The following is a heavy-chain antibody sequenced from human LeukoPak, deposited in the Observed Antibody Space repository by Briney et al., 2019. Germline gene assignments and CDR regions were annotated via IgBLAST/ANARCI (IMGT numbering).Heavy chain of an antibody. Sequence: GESLKISCKGSGYSFTSYWIGWVRQMPGKGLEWMGIIYPGDSDTRYSPSFQGQVTISADKSISTAYLQWSSLKASDTAMYYCARQRYGLGSYYSYDAFDIWGQGTMVTVSS. CDR3: ARQRYGLGSYYSYDAFDI. CDR1: GYSFTSYW. J-gene: IGHJ3*02. D-gene: IGHD3-10*01. CDR2: IYPGDSDT. V-gene: IGHV5-51*01.